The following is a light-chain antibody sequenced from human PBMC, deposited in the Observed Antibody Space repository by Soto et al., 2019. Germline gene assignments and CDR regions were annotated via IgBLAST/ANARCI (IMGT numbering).Light chain of an antibody. CDR1: QDMSNY. Sequence: DIQMTQSPSSLSASVGDRVTITCRASQDMSNYLAWYQQKPGKVPKLLIYTASTLQSGVPSRFSGSGSGTDFTLTISSLQPEDVATYYCQNYNNAPLTFGGGTKVEIK. CDR3: QNYNNAPLT. V-gene: IGKV1-27*01. CDR2: TAS. J-gene: IGKJ4*01.